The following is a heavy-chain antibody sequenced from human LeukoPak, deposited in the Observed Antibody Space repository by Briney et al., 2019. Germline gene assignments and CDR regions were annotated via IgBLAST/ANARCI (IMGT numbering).Heavy chain of an antibody. V-gene: IGHV3-30*03. J-gene: IGHJ4*02. CDR2: ISYDGSNK. CDR1: GFTFSSYG. D-gene: IGHD5-18*01. Sequence: GGSLRLSCAASGFTFSSYGMHWVRQAPGKGLEWVAVISYDGSNKYYADSVKGRFTISRDNAKTSLYLQMNSLRAEDTAVYYCARDLSGIAGYTYGRGIDYWGQGTLVTVSS. CDR3: ARDLSGIAGYTYGRGIDY.